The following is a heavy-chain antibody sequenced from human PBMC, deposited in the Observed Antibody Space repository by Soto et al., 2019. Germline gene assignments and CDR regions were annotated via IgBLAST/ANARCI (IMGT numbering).Heavy chain of an antibody. CDR1: GFTFSTYA. CDR2: INTSGGST. CDR3: AKFYGGKSAHTYTIDP. D-gene: IGHD2-15*01. Sequence: EVQLLESGGDLVQPGGSLRLSCAASGFTFSTYAMSWVRQAPGKGLEWVSTINTSGGSTYYADSVKGRFTISRDTSKNPLYLQMNSLSPDDTAVYYCAKFYGGKSAHTYTIDPWGQGTLVTVSS. J-gene: IGHJ5*02. V-gene: IGHV3-23*01.